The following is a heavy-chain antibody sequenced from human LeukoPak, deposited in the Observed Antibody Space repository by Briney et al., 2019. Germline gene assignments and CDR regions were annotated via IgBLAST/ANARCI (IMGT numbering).Heavy chain of an antibody. J-gene: IGHJ4*02. CDR3: VRDLKPPRDFDY. Sequence: PGGSLRLSCAASGLTFNNFWMQWVRQAPGKGLIWVAGVDSDGTTTRYADSVKGRFTVSRDNTRNTLYLQMHTLRVEDTAVYYCVRDLKPPRDFDYWGQGTLVTVSS. V-gene: IGHV3-74*01. CDR1: GLTFNNFW. CDR2: VDSDGTTT.